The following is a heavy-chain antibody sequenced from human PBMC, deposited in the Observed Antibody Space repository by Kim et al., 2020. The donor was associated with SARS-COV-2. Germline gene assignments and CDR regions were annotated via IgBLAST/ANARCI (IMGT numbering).Heavy chain of an antibody. J-gene: IGHJ6*03. CDR3: ARGLAEVAANSYCYYYMDV. CDR1: GYTFTSYD. D-gene: IGHD6-13*01. V-gene: IGHV1-8*01. Sequence: ASVKVSCKASGYTFTSYDINWVRQATGQGLEWMGWMNPNSGNTGYAQKFQGRVTMTRNTSTSTAYMELSSLRSEDTAVYYCARGLAEVAANSYCYYYMDVWGKGTPVTVSS. CDR2: MNPNSGNT.